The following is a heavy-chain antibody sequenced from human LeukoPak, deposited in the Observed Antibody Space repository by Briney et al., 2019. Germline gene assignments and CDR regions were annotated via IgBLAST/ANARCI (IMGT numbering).Heavy chain of an antibody. V-gene: IGHV1-18*01. Sequence: ASVKVSCKASGYTLTSYGISWVRQAPGQGLEWMGWISAYNGNTNYAQKLQGRVTMTTDTSTSTAYMELRGLRSDDTAVYYCAVETGTTVDYWGQGTLVTVSS. CDR2: ISAYNGNT. J-gene: IGHJ4*02. CDR3: AVETGTTVDY. D-gene: IGHD1-7*01. CDR1: GYTLTSYG.